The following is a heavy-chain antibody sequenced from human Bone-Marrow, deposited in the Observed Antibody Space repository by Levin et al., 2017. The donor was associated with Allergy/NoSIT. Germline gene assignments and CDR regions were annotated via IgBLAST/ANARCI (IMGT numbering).Heavy chain of an antibody. J-gene: IGHJ4*02. D-gene: IGHD3-9*01. CDR2: IIPILGIA. CDR3: ARGYYDILTSLLSEDDY. CDR1: GGTFSSYT. Sequence: ASVKVSCKASGGTFSSYTISWVRQAPGQGLEWMGRIIPILGIANYAQKFQGRVTITADKSTSTAYMELSSLRSEDTAVYYSARGYYDILTSLLSEDDYWGQGTLVTVSS. V-gene: IGHV1-69*02.